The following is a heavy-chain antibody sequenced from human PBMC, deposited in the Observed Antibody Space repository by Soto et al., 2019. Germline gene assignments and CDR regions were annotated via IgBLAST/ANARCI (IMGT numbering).Heavy chain of an antibody. V-gene: IGHV1-8*01. J-gene: IGHJ5*02. CDR3: ARGLGYCSSTSCPPPYNWFDP. D-gene: IGHD2-2*01. CDR2: MNPNSGNT. Sequence: ASVKVSCKASGYTFTSYDINWVRQATGQGLEWMGWMNPNSGNTGYAQKFQGRVTMTRDTSISTAYMELSSLRSEDTAVYYCARGLGYCSSTSCPPPYNWFDPWGQGTLVTVSS. CDR1: GYTFTSYD.